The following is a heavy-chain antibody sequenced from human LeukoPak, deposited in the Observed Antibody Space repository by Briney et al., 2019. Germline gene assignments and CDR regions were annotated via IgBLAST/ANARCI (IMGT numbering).Heavy chain of an antibody. CDR3: ARGGTSSGPGFDY. Sequence: SETLSLTCTVSGGSISTYYWSWIRQPPGKRLEWIGYVYYSGSTKYNSSLKSRVNISIDTSKNQFSLELYSVTAADTAVYYCARGGTSSGPGFDYWGQGTPVIVSA. CDR1: GGSISTYY. V-gene: IGHV4-59*08. D-gene: IGHD6-19*01. CDR2: VYYSGST. J-gene: IGHJ4*02.